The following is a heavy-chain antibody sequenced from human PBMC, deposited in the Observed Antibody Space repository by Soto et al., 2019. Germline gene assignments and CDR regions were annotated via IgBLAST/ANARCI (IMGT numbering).Heavy chain of an antibody. CDR2: IYYSGST. V-gene: IGHV4-39*01. J-gene: IGHJ4*02. Sequence: SETLSLTCTVSGGSINSSSYYWGWIRQPPGKGLEWIGSIYYSGSTYYNPSLKSRVTISVDTSKNQFSLKLSSVTATDTAVYYCARQVRGWFGELSHFDYWGQGTLVTVSS. CDR3: ARQVRGWFGELSHFDY. D-gene: IGHD3-10*01. CDR1: GGSINSSSYY.